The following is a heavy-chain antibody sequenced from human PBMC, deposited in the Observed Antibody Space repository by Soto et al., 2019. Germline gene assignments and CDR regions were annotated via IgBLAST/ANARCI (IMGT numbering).Heavy chain of an antibody. V-gene: IGHV1-69*13. CDR3: ARGQFVSSYYYDMDV. J-gene: IGHJ6*02. D-gene: IGHD6-6*01. CDR1: GGSFSNYA. CDR2: TIPIFGTT. Sequence: GASVKVSCKASGGSFSNYAISWVRQAPGQGLEWMGGTIPIFGTTNNAQKFQGRITITADESTSTAYMDLSSLRSEDTAMYYCARGQFVSSYYYDMDVWGLGTTVTVSS.